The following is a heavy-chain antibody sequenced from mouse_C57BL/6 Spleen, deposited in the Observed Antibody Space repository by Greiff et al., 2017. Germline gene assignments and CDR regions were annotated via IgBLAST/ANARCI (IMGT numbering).Heavy chain of an antibody. D-gene: IGHD4-1*01. CDR3: ARHPAGTVWYFDV. CDR1: GFTFSSYG. J-gene: IGHJ1*03. CDR2: ISSGGSYT. V-gene: IGHV5-6*01. Sequence: EVMLVESGGDLVKPGGSLKLSCAASGFTFSSYGMSWVRQTPDKRLEWVATISSGGSYTYYPDSVKGRFTISRDNAKHTLYLQMSSLKSEDTAMYYCARHPAGTVWYFDVWGTGTTVTVSS.